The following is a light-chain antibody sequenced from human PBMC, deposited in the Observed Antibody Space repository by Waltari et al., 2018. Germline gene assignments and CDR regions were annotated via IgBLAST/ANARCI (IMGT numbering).Light chain of an antibody. Sequence: EIVLTQSPGTLSLSPGERVTLSCGASQYITGNWLTWYQQKPGQAPRLLIYAASTRAPGIPDRFSGSGSGTDFSLTISRLEPEDSAAYYCQQYDGSVVTFGGGTKVEIK. V-gene: IGKV3-20*01. CDR1: QYITGNW. CDR2: AAS. J-gene: IGKJ4*01. CDR3: QQYDGSVVT.